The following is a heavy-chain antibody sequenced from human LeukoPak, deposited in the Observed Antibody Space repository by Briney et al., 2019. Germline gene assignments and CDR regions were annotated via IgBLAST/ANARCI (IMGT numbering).Heavy chain of an antibody. J-gene: IGHJ4*02. D-gene: IGHD4-23*01. CDR2: IHHSGST. Sequence: PSETLSLTCTVSGYSISSGYYWGWIRQPSGKGLEWIGSIHHSGSTYCNPSLKSRVTISVDTSKNQFSLKLISVTAADTAVYYCARVLRWSASSDNWGQGTLATVSS. V-gene: IGHV4-38-2*02. CDR3: ARVLRWSASSDN. CDR1: GYSISSGYY.